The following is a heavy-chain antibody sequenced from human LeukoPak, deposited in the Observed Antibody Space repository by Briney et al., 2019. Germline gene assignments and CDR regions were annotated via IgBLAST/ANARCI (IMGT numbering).Heavy chain of an antibody. CDR2: INPNSGGT. D-gene: IGHD5-12*01. J-gene: IGHJ4*02. V-gene: IGHV1-2*02. CDR3: ARGGHHRGYSGYDYPDY. Sequence: ASVKVSCKASGYTFTGYYMHWVRQAPGQGLEWMGWINPNSGGTNYAQKFQGRVTMTRGTSISTAYMELSRLRSDDTAVYYCARGGHHRGYSGYDYPDYWGQGTLVTVSS. CDR1: GYTFTGYY.